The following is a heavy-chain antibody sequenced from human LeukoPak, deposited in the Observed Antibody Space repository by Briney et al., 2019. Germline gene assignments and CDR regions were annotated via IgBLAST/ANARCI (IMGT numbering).Heavy chain of an antibody. CDR3: ARGRNYYDSSRYYYEGDAFDI. D-gene: IGHD3-22*01. V-gene: IGHV1-46*01. CDR1: GYTFTDYY. CDR2: INPSGGST. Sequence: GASVKVSCKASGYTFTDYYMHWVRQAPGQGLEWMGIINPSGGSTSYAQKFQGRVTMTRDTSTSTVYMELSSLRSEDTAVYYCARGRNYYDSSRYYYEGDAFDIWGQGTMVTVSS. J-gene: IGHJ3*02.